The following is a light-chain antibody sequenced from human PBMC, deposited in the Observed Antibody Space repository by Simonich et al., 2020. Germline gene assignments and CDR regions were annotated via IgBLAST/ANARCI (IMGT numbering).Light chain of an antibody. CDR1: QSISIW. J-gene: IGKJ1*01. V-gene: IGKV1-5*03. CDR3: QQYNSYST. CDR2: KAS. Sequence: DIQMTQSPSTLSASVGDRVTITCRASQSISIWLAWDQQKPGKAPKLLIYKASSLESGVPSRVSGSGSGTEFTLTISSLQPDDFATYYCQQYNSYSTFGQGTKVEIK.